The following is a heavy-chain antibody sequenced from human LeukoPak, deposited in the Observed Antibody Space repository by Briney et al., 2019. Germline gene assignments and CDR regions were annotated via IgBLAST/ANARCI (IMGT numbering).Heavy chain of an antibody. D-gene: IGHD6-19*01. CDR3: ARDAGGHYRSATVLDY. Sequence: GGSLRLSCAASGFTFSSYWITWLPQAPGKGLDLVANINQGGSEIYYAASVKGGFTTSRDNAKSLAYLQSSSLTDDDTAVYFCARDAGGHYRSATVLDYWGQGTLVTVSS. V-gene: IGHV3-7*01. J-gene: IGHJ4*02. CDR1: GFTFSSYW. CDR2: INQGGSEI.